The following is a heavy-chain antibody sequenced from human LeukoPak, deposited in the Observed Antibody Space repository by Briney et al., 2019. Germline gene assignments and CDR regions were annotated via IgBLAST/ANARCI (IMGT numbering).Heavy chain of an antibody. CDR1: GYTYSNYY. D-gene: IGHD3-9*01. CDR3: ARDHATIGRYDY. Sequence: ASVKVSCKASGYTYSNYYMHWVRQAPGQGLEWMGTINPSGGRTTYAQKFQGRVTMTRDTSTRTVYMELRNLRSEDTAVYYCARDHATIGRYDYWGQGTLVTVSS. V-gene: IGHV1-46*01. CDR2: INPSGGRT. J-gene: IGHJ4*02.